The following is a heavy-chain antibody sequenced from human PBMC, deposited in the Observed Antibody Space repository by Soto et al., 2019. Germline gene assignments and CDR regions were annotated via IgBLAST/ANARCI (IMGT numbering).Heavy chain of an antibody. CDR1: GYTFTSYD. D-gene: IGHD2-15*01. Sequence: ASVKVSCKASGYTFTSYDINWVRQATGQGLEWMGWMNPNSGNTGYAQKFQGRVTMTRNTSISTAYMELSSLRSEDTAVYYCARRSRDYYYYGMAVWGQRTTVPVSS. J-gene: IGHJ6*02. V-gene: IGHV1-8*01. CDR2: MNPNSGNT. CDR3: ARRSRDYYYYGMAV.